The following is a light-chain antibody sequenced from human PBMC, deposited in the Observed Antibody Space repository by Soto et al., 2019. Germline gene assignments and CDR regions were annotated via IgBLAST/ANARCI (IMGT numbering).Light chain of an antibody. CDR3: NSYASGSNYV. CDR2: GVT. Sequence: QSALIQPASVSGSPGQSITISCTGTSSDVGAYNYVSWYQQYPGKAPKLMIYGVTNRPSGISNRFSGSKSGNTASLTISGLQPEDEADYYCNSYASGSNYVFGTGTKVTVL. CDR1: SSDVGAYNY. V-gene: IGLV2-14*03. J-gene: IGLJ1*01.